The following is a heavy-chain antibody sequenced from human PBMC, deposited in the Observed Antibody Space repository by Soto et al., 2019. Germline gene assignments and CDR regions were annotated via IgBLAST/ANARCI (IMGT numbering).Heavy chain of an antibody. CDR3: ARSPRRGALDY. Sequence: QVQLVQSGAEVEKPGASVKVSCKASGYTLTSYYMHWVRQAPGQGLEWMGVINPSGGSTAYAQRFQGRVTMTRDTATSVVYMELNRLTSEDTAMYYCARSPRRGALDYWGQGTLVTVSS. V-gene: IGHV1-46*01. CDR1: GYTLTSYY. CDR2: INPSGGST. J-gene: IGHJ4*02.